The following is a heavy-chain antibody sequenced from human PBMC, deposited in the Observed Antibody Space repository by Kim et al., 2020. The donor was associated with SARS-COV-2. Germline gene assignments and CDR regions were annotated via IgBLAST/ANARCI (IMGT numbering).Heavy chain of an antibody. V-gene: IGHV1-69*04. CDR1: GGTFSSYT. D-gene: IGHD6-19*01. J-gene: IGHJ4*02. CDR2: IIPILGIA. Sequence: SVKVSCKASGGTFSSYTISWVRQAPGQGLEWMGRIIPILGIANYAQKFQGRVTITADKSTSTAYMELSSLRSEDTAVYYCARDVGDGIAVAGTNDDYWGQGTLVTVSS. CDR3: ARDVGDGIAVAGTNDDY.